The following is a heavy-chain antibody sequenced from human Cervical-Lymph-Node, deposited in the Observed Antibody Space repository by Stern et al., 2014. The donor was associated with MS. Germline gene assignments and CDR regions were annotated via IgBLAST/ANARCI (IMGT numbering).Heavy chain of an antibody. CDR1: GYSFTANW. J-gene: IGHJ4*02. D-gene: IGHD4-17*01. CDR2: IYPGDSDT. V-gene: IGHV5-51*01. Sequence: EVQLVESGAEVKKPGESLKISCKGSGYSFTANWIAWVRQMPGKGLEWKGIIYPGDSDTRYSLSCQGQVTISADKSISTAYLQWSSLKASDTAMYYCARDYGDYAFDYWGQGTLVTVSS. CDR3: ARDYGDYAFDY.